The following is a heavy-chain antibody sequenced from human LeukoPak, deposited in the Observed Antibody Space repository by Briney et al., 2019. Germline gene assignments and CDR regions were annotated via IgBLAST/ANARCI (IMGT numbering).Heavy chain of an antibody. J-gene: IGHJ3*02. D-gene: IGHD3-22*01. Sequence: ASVKVSCKASGYTFTGYYMHWVRQAPGQGLEWMGIINPSGGSTSYAQKCQGRVTMTRDTSTNTVYMEPSSLRSDDTAVYYCARDLLDYYDSSGYPEYAFDIWGQGTMVTVSS. V-gene: IGHV1-46*01. CDR3: ARDLLDYYDSSGYPEYAFDI. CDR2: INPSGGST. CDR1: GYTFTGYY.